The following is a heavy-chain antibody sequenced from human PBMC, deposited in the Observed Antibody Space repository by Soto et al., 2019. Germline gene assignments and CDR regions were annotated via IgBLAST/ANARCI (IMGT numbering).Heavy chain of an antibody. CDR3: AKGPLDRRIYDILTGYLSAFRT. D-gene: IGHD3-9*01. CDR1: GFTFSSYA. J-gene: IGHJ5*02. V-gene: IGHV3-23*01. Sequence: GGSLRLSCAASGFTFSSYAMSWVRQAPGKGLEWVSAISGSGGSTYYADSVKGRFTISRDNSKNTLYLQMNSLRAEDTAVYYCAKGPLDRRIYDILTGYLSAFRTWGQGTLVTVSS. CDR2: ISGSGGST.